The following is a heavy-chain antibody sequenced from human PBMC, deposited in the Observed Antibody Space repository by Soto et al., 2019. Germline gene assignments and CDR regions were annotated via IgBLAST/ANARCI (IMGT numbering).Heavy chain of an antibody. CDR1: GYTFTTYG. CDR3: TREGSAPYYYYGMDA. CDR2: INTHNGNT. V-gene: IGHV1-18*01. J-gene: IGHJ6*02. Sequence: ASVKVSCKASGYTFTTYGISWVRQAPGQGLEWLGWINTHNGNTNYAQNLQGRVIMTADTSTNTAYMELMSLRSDYTVIYYCTREGSAPYYYYGMDAWGQGTTVTVSS. D-gene: IGHD3-10*01.